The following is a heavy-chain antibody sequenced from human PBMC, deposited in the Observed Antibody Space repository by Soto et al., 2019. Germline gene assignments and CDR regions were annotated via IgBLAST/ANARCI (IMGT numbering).Heavy chain of an antibody. J-gene: IGHJ3*02. CDR2: MIPILGTA. D-gene: IGHD2-2*01. V-gene: IGHV1-69*01. Sequence: QVQLVQSGAEVKKPGSSVKVSCKASGGTFSRYAISWVRQAPGQGLEWMGGMIPILGTANYAQKFQGRVAITADEAESTAYTELRSLRSEDTAVYYCARGSGYCGSTSCSRAFDIWGQGTMVTVSS. CDR3: ARGSGYCGSTSCSRAFDI. CDR1: GGTFSRYA.